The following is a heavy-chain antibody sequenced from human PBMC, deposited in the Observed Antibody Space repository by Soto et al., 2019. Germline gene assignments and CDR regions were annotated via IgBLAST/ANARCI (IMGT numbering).Heavy chain of an antibody. D-gene: IGHD1-26*01. J-gene: IGHJ4*02. CDR1: GGSISSYY. CDR2: IYYSGST. Sequence: SETLSLTCTVSGGSISSYYWSWIRQPPGKGLEWIGYIYYSGSTNYNPSLKSRVTISVDTSKNQFSLKLSSVTAADTAVYYCGRDRSWHFDYWGRGTLVTVSS. CDR3: GRDRSWHFDY. V-gene: IGHV4-59*01.